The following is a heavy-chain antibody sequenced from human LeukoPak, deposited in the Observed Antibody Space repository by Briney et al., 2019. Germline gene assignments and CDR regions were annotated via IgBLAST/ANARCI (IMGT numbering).Heavy chain of an antibody. J-gene: IGHJ4*02. CDR2: ILHSGST. CDR1: GGSVSNGNW. CDR3: ATYGDFPYCFHY. D-gene: IGHD2-21*02. V-gene: IGHV4-4*02. Sequence: SETLSLTCAVTGGSVSNGNWWTWVRQPPGKGLEWIGEILHSGSTHYSPSLKSRVTISVDKSKNQFSLKLSSVTAADTAEYYCATYGDFPYCFHYWGQGTLVTVYS.